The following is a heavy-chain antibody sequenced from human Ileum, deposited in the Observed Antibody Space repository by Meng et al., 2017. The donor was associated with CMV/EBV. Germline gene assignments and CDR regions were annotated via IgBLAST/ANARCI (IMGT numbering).Heavy chain of an antibody. CDR2: INPDGSRR. CDR1: GFTFSTYW. Sequence: GGSLRLSCAASGFTFSTYWMHWVRQAPGKGLVWVSRINPDGSRRDYADSVKGRFTISRDNAKNTLYLQMNSLRAEDTAVYYCARGFRDYWGQGTLVT. J-gene: IGHJ4*02. V-gene: IGHV3-74*01. CDR3: ARGFRDY.